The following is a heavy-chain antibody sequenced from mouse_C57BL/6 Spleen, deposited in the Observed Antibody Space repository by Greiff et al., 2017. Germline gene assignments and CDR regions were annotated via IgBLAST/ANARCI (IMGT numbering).Heavy chain of an antibody. Sequence: EVQLVESGAELVRPGASVKLSCTASGFNIKDYYMHWVKQRPEQGLEWIGRIDPADGDTEYAPKFQGKATMTADTSSNTAYLQLSSLTSEDTAVYYCTTPDYCGSSFFAYWGQGTLVTVSA. J-gene: IGHJ3*01. D-gene: IGHD1-1*01. CDR1: GFNIKDYY. V-gene: IGHV14-1*01. CDR3: TTPDYCGSSFFAY. CDR2: IDPADGDT.